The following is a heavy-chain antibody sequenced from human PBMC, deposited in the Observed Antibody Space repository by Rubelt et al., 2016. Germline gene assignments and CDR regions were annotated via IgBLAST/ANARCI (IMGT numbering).Heavy chain of an antibody. CDR3: ARVTAVPAAIPDH. Sequence: QVQLQESGPGLVKPSETLSPTCTVSGDSISSASSYWSWIRQSPGKGLEWIGYIYYSGRTHYKPSLQSRVTISIDTSKNQCYLKLRSVTAADTDVYYCARVTAVPAAIPDHWGQGTLVNVSS. CDR2: IYYSGRT. D-gene: IGHD2-2*01. CDR1: GDSISSASSY. V-gene: IGHV4-61*01. J-gene: IGHJ4*02.